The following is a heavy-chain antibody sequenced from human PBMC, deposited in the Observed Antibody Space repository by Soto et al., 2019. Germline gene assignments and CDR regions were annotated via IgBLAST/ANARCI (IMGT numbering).Heavy chain of an antibody. CDR2: IDPSDSYT. J-gene: IGHJ6*02. CDR1: GYSFTSYW. V-gene: IGHV5-10-1*01. CDR3: ARREYCSSTSCYYYYYYGIDV. Sequence: GESLKISCKGSGYSFTSYWISWVRQMPGKGLEWMGRIDPSDSYTNYSPSFQGHVTISADKSISTAYLQWSSLKASDTAMYYCARREYCSSTSCYYYYYYGIDVWGQVTKATFSS. D-gene: IGHD2-2*01.